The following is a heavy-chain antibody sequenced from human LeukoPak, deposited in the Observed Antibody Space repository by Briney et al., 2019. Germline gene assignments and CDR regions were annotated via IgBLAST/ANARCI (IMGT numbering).Heavy chain of an antibody. D-gene: IGHD7-27*01. J-gene: IGHJ4*02. CDR1: RYTFSSSD. Sequence: ASVKVSCKASRYTFSSSDINWVRQAAGQGFEWMGWMSPTSGNTGYAQNFQGRVTMTRDTSISTAYMELTSLGSEDTAVYYCVGGAPNWGFDFWGQGTLVIVSS. CDR3: VGGAPNWGFDF. V-gene: IGHV1-8*01. CDR2: MSPTSGNT.